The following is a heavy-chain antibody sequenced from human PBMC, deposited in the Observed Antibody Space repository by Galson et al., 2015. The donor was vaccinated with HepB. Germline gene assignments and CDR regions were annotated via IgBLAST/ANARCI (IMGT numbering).Heavy chain of an antibody. D-gene: IGHD3-3*01. CDR3: ARENKNSYYDFWSGYYTHYGMDV. CDR2: INAGNGNT. Sequence: SVKVSCKASGYTFTSYAMHWVRQAPGQRLEWMGWINAGNGNTKYSQKFQGRVTITRDTSASTAYMELSSLRSEDTAVYYCARENKNSYYDFWSGYYTHYGMDVWGQGTTVTVSS. V-gene: IGHV1-3*01. J-gene: IGHJ6*02. CDR1: GYTFTSYA.